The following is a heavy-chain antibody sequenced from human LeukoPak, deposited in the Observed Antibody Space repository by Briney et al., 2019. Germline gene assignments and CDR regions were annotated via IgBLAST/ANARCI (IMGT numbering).Heavy chain of an antibody. Sequence: GGSVRLSCEASGFSFSQHSMGWVRLAPGKGLEWVSSITGGGTFTFYADSVKGRFTVSRDNANNILFLQLHSLRADDTAIYYCVTGDNPDYTWENHRLDAFDIWGQGTMVTVSS. D-gene: IGHD3-16*01. V-gene: IGHV3-21*01. CDR2: ITGGGTFT. CDR3: VTGDNPDYTWENHRLDAFDI. CDR1: GFSFSQHS. J-gene: IGHJ3*02.